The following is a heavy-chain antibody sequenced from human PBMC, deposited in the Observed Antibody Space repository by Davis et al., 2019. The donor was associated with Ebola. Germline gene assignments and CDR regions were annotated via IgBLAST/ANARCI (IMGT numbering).Heavy chain of an antibody. V-gene: IGHV4-59*01. J-gene: IGHJ5*02. CDR1: GGSISSYY. Sequence: MPGGSLRLSCTVSGGSISSYYWSWIRQPPGKGLEWIGYIYYSGSTNYNPSLKSRVTISVDTSKNQFSLKLSSVTAADTAVYYCARAQTTVVTGWFDPWGQGTLVTVSS. CDR2: IYYSGST. CDR3: ARAQTTVVTGWFDP. D-gene: IGHD4-23*01.